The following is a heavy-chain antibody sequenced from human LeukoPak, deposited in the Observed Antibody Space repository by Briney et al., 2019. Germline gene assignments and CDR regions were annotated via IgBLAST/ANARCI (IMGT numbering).Heavy chain of an antibody. CDR3: AKVWVLEWELLGAFDI. CDR1: GFTFSSYA. D-gene: IGHD1-26*01. V-gene: IGHV3-23*01. CDR2: ISGSGGST. Sequence: PGGSLRLSCAASGFTFSSYAMSWVRQAPGKGLEWVSAISGSGGSTYYADSVKGRFTISRDNSKNTLYLQMNSLRAEDTAVNYCAKVWVLEWELLGAFDIWGQGTMVTVSS. J-gene: IGHJ3*02.